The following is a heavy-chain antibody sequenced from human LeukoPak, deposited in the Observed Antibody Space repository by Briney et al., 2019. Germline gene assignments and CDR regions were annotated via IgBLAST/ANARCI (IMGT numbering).Heavy chain of an antibody. CDR3: ARHYGP. J-gene: IGHJ5*02. CDR1: GDSISSGGYS. V-gene: IGHV4-30-2*03. CDR2: IYHSGNT. Sequence: SQTLSLTCAVSGDSISSGGYSWSWIRQPPGKGLEWIGYIYHSGNTYYNPSLKSRVTISVDTSKNQFSLKLNSVTAADTAVYYCARHYGPWGQGTLVTVSS. D-gene: IGHD3-10*01.